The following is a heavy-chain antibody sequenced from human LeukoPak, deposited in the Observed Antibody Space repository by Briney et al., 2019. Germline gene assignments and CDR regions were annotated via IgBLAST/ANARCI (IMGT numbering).Heavy chain of an antibody. Sequence: SETLSLTCTVSGGGLSYYWGWIRQPPGKGLEWIGTIFYSGNTYYNPSLKSRVTISVDTSKNQFSLKLSSVTAADTAVYYCARDGVTTNWFDPWGQGTLVTVSS. D-gene: IGHD4-17*01. CDR3: ARDGVTTNWFDP. CDR1: GGGLSYY. CDR2: IFYSGNT. V-gene: IGHV4-39*07. J-gene: IGHJ5*02.